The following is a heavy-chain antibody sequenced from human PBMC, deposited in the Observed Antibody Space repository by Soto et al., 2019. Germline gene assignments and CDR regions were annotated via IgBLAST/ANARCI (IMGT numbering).Heavy chain of an antibody. CDR2: IYSGDST. V-gene: IGHV3-53*02. CDR3: ARGKGSGWYFGAFDI. J-gene: IGHJ3*02. D-gene: IGHD6-19*01. Sequence: EVQLVATGGGLIQPGGSLRLSCAASGFPVNINYMNWVRQAPGKGLEWISIIYSGDSTYYADSVKGRFTISRDTSKNPLFLQMNSLRAEDTAVYYCARGKGSGWYFGAFDIWGQGTMVTVSS. CDR1: GFPVNINY.